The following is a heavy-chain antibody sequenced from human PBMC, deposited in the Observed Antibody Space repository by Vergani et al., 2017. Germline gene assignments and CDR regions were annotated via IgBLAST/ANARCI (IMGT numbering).Heavy chain of an antibody. V-gene: IGHV4-59*01. CDR3: ARVAELSYGAYLDY. CDR2: IYYSGST. J-gene: IGHJ4*02. CDR1: GGSISSYY. Sequence: QVQLQESGPGLVKPSETLSLTCTVSGGSISSYYWSWIRQPPGKGLEWFGYIYYSGSTNYNPSLNSRVTLSVITSKKQFLLKLSSVTAADTAEYNCARVAELSYGAYLDYWGQGTLVTVSS. D-gene: IGHD4-17*01.